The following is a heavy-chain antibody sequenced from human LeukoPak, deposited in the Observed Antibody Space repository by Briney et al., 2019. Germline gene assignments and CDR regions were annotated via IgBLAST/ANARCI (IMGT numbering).Heavy chain of an antibody. CDR1: GFTVSSNY. CDR3: ARGRRDGYNFGY. D-gene: IGHD5-24*01. J-gene: IGHJ4*02. V-gene: IGHV3-66*01. CDR2: IYSGGST. Sequence: GGSLRLSCAASGFTVSSNYMSWVRQAPGKGLEWVSVIYSGGSTYYADSVKGRFTITRDNSKSTLYLQMNSLRAEDTAVYYCARGRRDGYNFGYWGQGTLVTVSS.